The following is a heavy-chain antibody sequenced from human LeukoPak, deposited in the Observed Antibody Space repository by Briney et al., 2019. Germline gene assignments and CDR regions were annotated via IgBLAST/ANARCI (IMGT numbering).Heavy chain of an antibody. CDR1: GGSISSSSYQ. V-gene: IGHV4-39*01. Sequence: SETLSLTCTVSGGSISSSSYQWGWLRQPPGKGLEWIGSIYYSGSTYYNPSLKSRVTVSVDTSKNQFSLKLSSVTAADTAVYYCARISIVVVPAYFDYWGQGTLVTVSS. J-gene: IGHJ4*02. CDR2: IYYSGST. CDR3: ARISIVVVPAYFDY. D-gene: IGHD2-2*01.